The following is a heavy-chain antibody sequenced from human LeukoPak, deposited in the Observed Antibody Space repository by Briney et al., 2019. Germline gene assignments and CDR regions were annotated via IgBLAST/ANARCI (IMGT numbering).Heavy chain of an antibody. CDR2: ISSSSSYI. D-gene: IGHD2-2*01. J-gene: IGHJ6*02. V-gene: IGHV3-21*01. Sequence: PGGSLRPSCAASGFTFSSYSMNWVRQAPGKGLEWVSSISSSSSYIYYADSVKGRFTISRDNAKNSLYLQMNSLRAEDTAVYYCARGNIPGSYYYYGMDVWGQGTTVTVSS. CDR3: ARGNIPGSYYYYGMDV. CDR1: GFTFSSYS.